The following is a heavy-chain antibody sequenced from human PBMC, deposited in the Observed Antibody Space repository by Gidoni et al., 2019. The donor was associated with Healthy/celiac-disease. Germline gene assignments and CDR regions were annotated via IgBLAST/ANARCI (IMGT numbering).Heavy chain of an antibody. J-gene: IGHJ4*02. CDR1: GFSLSTSGWG. CDR3: AHSLRWNYVFFINYFDY. D-gene: IGHD1-7*01. V-gene: IGHV2-5*02. Sequence: QITLKESGPTLVKPTQTLTLTCTFSGFSLSTSGWGVGWIRQPPGKALEWLALIYWDDDKRYSPSLKSRLTITKDTSKNQVVLTMTNMDPVDTATYYCAHSLRWNYVFFINYFDYWGQGTLVTVSS. CDR2: IYWDDDK.